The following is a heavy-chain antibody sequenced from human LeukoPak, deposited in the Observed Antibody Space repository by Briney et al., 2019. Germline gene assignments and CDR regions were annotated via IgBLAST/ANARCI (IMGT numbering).Heavy chain of an antibody. Sequence: GGSLRLSCTTSGFSFRNTWMSWVRQAPGKGLEWVANIKQDETEIYYADSVKGRFTISRDNAKNSLYLQMNSLRAEDTAVYYCAREGSSSGYFDYWGQGTLVTVSS. J-gene: IGHJ4*02. CDR2: IKQDETEI. D-gene: IGHD6-6*01. V-gene: IGHV3-7*01. CDR1: GFSFRNTW. CDR3: AREGSSSGYFDY.